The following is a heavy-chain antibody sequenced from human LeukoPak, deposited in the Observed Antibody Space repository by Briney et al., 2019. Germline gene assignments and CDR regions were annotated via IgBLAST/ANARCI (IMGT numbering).Heavy chain of an antibody. V-gene: IGHV4-59*12. Sequence: SETLSLTCTVSGASISSDYWNWIRQPPGKGLEWIGYIHYTGTTNYNPSLKSRVTISVDTSKTQFSLKLSSVTAADTAVYYCARGSLGRYYDFWSGYYTVSFDYWGQGTLVTVSS. CDR2: IHYTGTT. D-gene: IGHD3-3*01. J-gene: IGHJ4*02. CDR3: ARGSLGRYYDFWSGYYTVSFDY. CDR1: GASISSDY.